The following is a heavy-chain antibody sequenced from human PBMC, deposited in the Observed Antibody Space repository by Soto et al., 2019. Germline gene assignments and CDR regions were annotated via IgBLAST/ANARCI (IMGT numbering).Heavy chain of an antibody. Sequence: PGGSLRLSCAASGFTFSTNAMSRVRQAPGKGLEWVSLISGGGGTTYYADSVKGRFTISRDNSKNTLYRQMNSLRAEDTALYYCAKERGTGVGLQYFDYWGQGTVVTVSS. CDR3: AKERGTGVGLQYFDY. V-gene: IGHV3-23*01. CDR2: ISGGGGTT. D-gene: IGHD3-3*01. J-gene: IGHJ4*02. CDR1: GFTFSTNA.